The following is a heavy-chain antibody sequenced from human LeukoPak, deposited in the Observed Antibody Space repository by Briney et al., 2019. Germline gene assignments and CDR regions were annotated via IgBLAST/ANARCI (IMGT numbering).Heavy chain of an antibody. CDR1: GFTFSSYS. CDR3: ARTTRRILGAFDI. J-gene: IGHJ3*02. V-gene: IGHV3-21*01. Sequence: PGGSLRLSCAASGFTFSSYSMNWVRQAPGKGLEWVSSISSSSSYIYYADSVEGRFTISRDNAKNSLYLQMNSLRAEDTAVYYCARTTRRILGAFDIWGQGTMVTVSS. D-gene: IGHD5-18*01. CDR2: ISSSSSYI.